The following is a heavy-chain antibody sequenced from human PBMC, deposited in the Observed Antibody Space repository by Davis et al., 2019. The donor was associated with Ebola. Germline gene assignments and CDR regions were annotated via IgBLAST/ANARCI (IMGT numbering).Heavy chain of an antibody. Sequence: GGSLRLSCSASGFTFSSYAMHWVRQAPGKGLEYVSAISSNGGSTYYADSVEGRFTISRDDSKNTLYLQMNSLKTEDTAVYYCTTDGDYDSSGYDDYWGQGTLVTVSS. D-gene: IGHD3-22*01. J-gene: IGHJ4*02. V-gene: IGHV3-64*04. CDR3: TTDGDYDSSGYDDY. CDR1: GFTFSSYA. CDR2: ISSNGGST.